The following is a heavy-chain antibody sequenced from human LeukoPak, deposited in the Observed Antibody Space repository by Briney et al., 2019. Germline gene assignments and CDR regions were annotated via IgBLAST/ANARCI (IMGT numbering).Heavy chain of an antibody. CDR3: ARRRNGYHKYAFDI. D-gene: IGHD5-24*01. Sequence: PSETLSLTCTVSGVSISSYYWSWIRQPAGKGLEWIGRIYTSGSTNYNPSLKSRVTMSVDTSKNQFSLKLSSVTAADTAVYYCARRRNGYHKYAFDIWGQGTMVTVSS. CDR2: IYTSGST. V-gene: IGHV4-4*07. J-gene: IGHJ3*02. CDR1: GVSISSYY.